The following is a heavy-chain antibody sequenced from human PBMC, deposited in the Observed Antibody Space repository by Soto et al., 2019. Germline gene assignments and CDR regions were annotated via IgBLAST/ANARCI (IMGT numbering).Heavy chain of an antibody. J-gene: IGHJ6*02. CDR1: GFTFSNYW. CDR2: VNFDGRTT. V-gene: IGHV3-74*01. Sequence: EQLVESGGGLVQPGGSLRVSCAASGFTFSNYWMHWVRQVPGKGLVWVSRVNFDGRTTNYADSVKGRFTISRDNARNTVYLQMNSLRAEDTAVYYCGRGINTYYGVDVWGQGTTVTVSS. D-gene: IGHD3-16*01. CDR3: GRGINTYYGVDV.